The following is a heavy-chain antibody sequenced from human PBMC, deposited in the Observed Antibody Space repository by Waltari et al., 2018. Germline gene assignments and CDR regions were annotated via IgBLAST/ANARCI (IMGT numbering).Heavy chain of an antibody. CDR3: ARVEYDSSGYYYNY. D-gene: IGHD3-22*01. Sequence: QVQLQESGPGLVKPSQTLSLTCTVSGGSISSGGYYWSWIRQHPGKGLEWIGYSYYSGSTHYNPSLKSRVTISVDTSKNQFSLKLSSVTAADTAVYYCARVEYDSSGYYYNYWGQGTLVTVSS. V-gene: IGHV4-31*03. CDR1: GGSISSGGYY. CDR2: SYYSGST. J-gene: IGHJ4*02.